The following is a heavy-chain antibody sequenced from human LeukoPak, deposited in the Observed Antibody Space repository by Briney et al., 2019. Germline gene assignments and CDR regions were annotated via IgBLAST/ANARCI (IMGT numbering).Heavy chain of an antibody. D-gene: IGHD3-22*01. J-gene: IGHJ2*01. CDR3: ARAIVVDVYWYFDL. V-gene: IGHV1-18*01. CDR1: GGTFSSYA. CDR2: ISAYNGNT. Sequence: GSSVKVSCKASGGTFSSYAISWVRQAPGQGLEWMGWISAYNGNTNYAQKLQGRVTVTTDTSTSTAYMELRSLRSDDTAVYYCARAIVVDVYWYFDLWGRGTLVTVSS.